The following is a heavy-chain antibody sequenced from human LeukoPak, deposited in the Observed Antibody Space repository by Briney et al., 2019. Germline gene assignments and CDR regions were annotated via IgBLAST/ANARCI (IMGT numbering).Heavy chain of an antibody. Sequence: PGGSLRLSCAASGFTFSSYAMSWVRQAPGKGLEWVAVISYDGSNKYYADSVKGRFTISRDNSKNTLYLQMNSLRAEDTAVYYCARGSPYCSSTSCYFRWFDPWGQGTLVTVSS. CDR3: ARGSPYCSSTSCYFRWFDP. V-gene: IGHV3-30-3*01. D-gene: IGHD2-2*01. J-gene: IGHJ5*02. CDR2: ISYDGSNK. CDR1: GFTFSSYA.